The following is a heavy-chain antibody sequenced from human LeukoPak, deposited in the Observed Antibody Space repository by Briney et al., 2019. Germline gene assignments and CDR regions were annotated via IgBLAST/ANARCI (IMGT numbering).Heavy chain of an antibody. D-gene: IGHD2-2*01. CDR2: ISGSGGST. J-gene: IGHJ4*02. CDR3: AKVGALGYCSSTSCYFNY. Sequence: PGGSLRLSCAASGFTFSDYYMSWIRQAPGKGLEWVSAISGSGGSTYYADSVKGRFTISRDNSKNTLYLQMNSLRAEDTAVYYCAKVGALGYCSSTSCYFNYWGQGTLVTVSS. V-gene: IGHV3-23*01. CDR1: GFTFSDYY.